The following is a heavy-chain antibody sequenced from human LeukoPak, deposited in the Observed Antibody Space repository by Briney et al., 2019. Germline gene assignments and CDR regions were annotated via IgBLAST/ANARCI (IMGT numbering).Heavy chain of an antibody. CDR3: ARPIHDYSNHGEALGWFDP. D-gene: IGHD4-4*01. J-gene: IGHJ5*02. CDR2: IYYSGST. Sequence: SQTLSLTCTVSGGSISSGGYYWSWIRQHPGKGLEWIGYIYYSGSTYYNPSLKSRVTISVDTSKNQFSLKLNSVTAADTAVYYCARPIHDYSNHGEALGWFDPWGQGTLVTVSS. V-gene: IGHV4-31*03. CDR1: GGSISSGGYY.